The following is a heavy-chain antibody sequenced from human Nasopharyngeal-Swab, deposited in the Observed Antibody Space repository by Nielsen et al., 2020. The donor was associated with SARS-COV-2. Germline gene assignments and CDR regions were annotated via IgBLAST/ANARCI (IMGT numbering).Heavy chain of an antibody. CDR2: ISYDGSNK. D-gene: IGHD3-22*01. Sequence: GESLKISCAASGFTFSSYGMHWVRQAPGKGLEWVAVISYDGSNKYYADSVKCRFTISRDNSKNTLYLQMNSLRAEDTAVYYCAKDTYDSSGYFRIYYYYGMDVWGQGTTGTVSS. CDR3: AKDTYDSSGYFRIYYYYGMDV. CDR1: GFTFSSYG. V-gene: IGHV3-30*18. J-gene: IGHJ6*02.